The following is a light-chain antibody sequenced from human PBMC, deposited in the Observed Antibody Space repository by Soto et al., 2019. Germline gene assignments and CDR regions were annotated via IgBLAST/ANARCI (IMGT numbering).Light chain of an antibody. J-gene: IGKJ4*01. V-gene: IGKV3-20*01. CDR3: QQYGSSPLT. Sequence: EIVLTQSPGTLSLSPGERAILSCRASQSVSSDYLAWYQQKPGQAPRLLIYGASSRATGIPDRFSGSGSGTDFTLTISRLEPEDFAVYSCQQYGSSPLTFGGGTNVEIK. CDR1: QSVSSDY. CDR2: GAS.